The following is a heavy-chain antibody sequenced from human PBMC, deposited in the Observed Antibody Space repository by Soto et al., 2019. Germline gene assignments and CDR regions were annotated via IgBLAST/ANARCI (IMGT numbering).Heavy chain of an antibody. CDR3: ARDSDILTGYTFDY. D-gene: IGHD3-9*01. CDR1: GGTFSSYT. J-gene: IGHJ4*02. V-gene: IGHV1-69*08. CDR2: IIPILVIA. Sequence: QVQLVQSGAEVKKPGSSVKVSCKASGGTFSSYTISWVRQAPGQGLEWMGRIIPILVIANYAQKFQGRVTITADKSTSTAYMELSSLRYEDTAVYYCARDSDILTGYTFDYWGQGTLVTVSS.